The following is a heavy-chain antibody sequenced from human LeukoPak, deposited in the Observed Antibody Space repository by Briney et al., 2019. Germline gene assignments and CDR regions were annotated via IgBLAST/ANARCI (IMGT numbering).Heavy chain of an antibody. D-gene: IGHD5-18*01. J-gene: IGHJ4*02. V-gene: IGHV3-33*01. CDR3: ARGGGVEAAMALDY. CDR2: IYYDGSVK. Sequence: GRSLRLSCAASGFTFNIFAMHRVRQAPGQGLEWVAIIYYDGSVKYYVDSVKGRFTISRDSSKNTLYLLMNRLRADDTGVYYCARGGGVEAAMALDYWGQGTLVAVSS. CDR1: GFTFNIFA.